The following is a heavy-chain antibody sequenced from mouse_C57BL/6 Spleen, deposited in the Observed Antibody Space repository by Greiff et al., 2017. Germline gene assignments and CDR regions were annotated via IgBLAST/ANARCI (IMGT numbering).Heavy chain of an antibody. D-gene: IGHD2-10*02. CDR3: ARKEYGNYYFHY. CDR1: GYTFTSYG. V-gene: IGHV1-58*01. Sequence: EVQRVESGAELVRPGSSVKMSCKTSGYTFTSYGINWVKQRPGPGLEWIGYIYIGNGYPEYNEKFKGKATLTSDTSSSTDYMQLSSLTSEDSAIYFCARKEYGNYYFHYGGQCTTLTVPS. J-gene: IGHJ2*01. CDR2: IYIGNGYP.